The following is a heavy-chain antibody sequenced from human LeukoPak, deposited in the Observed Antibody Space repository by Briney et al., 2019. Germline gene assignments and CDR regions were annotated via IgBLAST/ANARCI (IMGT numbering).Heavy chain of an antibody. Sequence: GGAVTVSCKPSGYSFTNYGISGVGQGPGQGGEGMGWMSAESGDTNYERKFQNRVTLTKDTSTSTAYMELSRLRSDDTAVSYCARDPVDWSGNYHPSLYFDYWGQGTLVIVSS. D-gene: IGHD1-26*01. CDR2: MSAESGDT. J-gene: IGHJ4*02. CDR3: ARDPVDWSGNYHPSLYFDY. V-gene: IGHV1-18*01. CDR1: GYSFTNYG.